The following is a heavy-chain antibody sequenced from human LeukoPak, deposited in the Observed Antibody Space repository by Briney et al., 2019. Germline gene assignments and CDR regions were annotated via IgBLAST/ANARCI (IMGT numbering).Heavy chain of an antibody. CDR1: GGSISSGDYY. J-gene: IGHJ3*02. V-gene: IGHV4-30-4*01. CDR3: ARHLSYGDHAFDI. Sequence: SETLSLTCTVSGGSISSGDYYWSWIRQPPGKGLEWIGYIYYSGSTYYNPSLKSRVTISVDTSKNQFSLKLSSVTAADTAVYYCARHLSYGDHAFDIWGQGTMVTVSS. CDR2: IYYSGST. D-gene: IGHD4-17*01.